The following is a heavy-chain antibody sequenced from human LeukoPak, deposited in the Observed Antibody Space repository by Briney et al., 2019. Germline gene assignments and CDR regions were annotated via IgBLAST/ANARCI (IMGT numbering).Heavy chain of an antibody. CDR3: AREVLGDFWNGYYGSTRYFQH. CDR1: GGSFSGYY. CDR2: INHSGST. D-gene: IGHD3-3*01. V-gene: IGHV4-34*01. J-gene: IGHJ1*01. Sequence: PSETLSLTCAVYGGSFSGYYWSWIRQPPGKGLEWIGEINHSGSTNYNPSLKSRVTISVDTSKNQFSLKLSSVTAADTAVYYCAREVLGDFWNGYYGSTRYFQHWGQGTLVTVSS.